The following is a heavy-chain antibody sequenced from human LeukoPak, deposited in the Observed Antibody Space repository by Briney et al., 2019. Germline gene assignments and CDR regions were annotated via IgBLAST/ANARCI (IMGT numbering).Heavy chain of an antibody. V-gene: IGHV3-21*05. CDR1: GFTFRAYA. J-gene: IGHJ4*02. CDR3: ARGPYSSGSSADY. D-gene: IGHD6-19*01. Sequence: RRSLRLSCAASGFTFRAYAMNWVRQAPGKGLEWVSYISSSDTYTNYADSVKGRFTISRDNAKNSLYLQMNSLRAEDTAVYYCARGPYSSGSSADYWGQGTLVTVSS. CDR2: ISSSDTYT.